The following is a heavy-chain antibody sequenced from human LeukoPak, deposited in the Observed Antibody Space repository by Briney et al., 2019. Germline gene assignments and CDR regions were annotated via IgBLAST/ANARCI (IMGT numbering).Heavy chain of an antibody. CDR1: GGSISSSSYY. CDR2: IYYSGST. V-gene: IGHV4-39*07. CDR3: ARASGYYYDSSGYYPN. Sequence: SETLSLTCTVSGGSISSSSYYWGWIRQPPGKGLEWIGSIYYSGSTYYNPSLKSRVTISVDTSKNQFSLKLSSVTATDTAVYYCARASGYYYDSSGYYPNWGQGTLVTVSS. J-gene: IGHJ4*02. D-gene: IGHD3-22*01.